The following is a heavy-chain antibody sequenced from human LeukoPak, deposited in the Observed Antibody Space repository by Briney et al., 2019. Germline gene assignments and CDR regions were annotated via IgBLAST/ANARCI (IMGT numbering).Heavy chain of an antibody. V-gene: IGHV3-23*01. Sequence: GGSLRLSCAASGFTFSSYAMSWVRQAPGKWLEWVSAISGSGGSTYYADSVKGRFTISRDNSKNTLYLQMNSLRAEDTAVYYCAKDWEQQLIGLYDYWGQGTLVTVSS. CDR1: GFTFSSYA. D-gene: IGHD6-13*01. CDR3: AKDWEQQLIGLYDY. CDR2: ISGSGGST. J-gene: IGHJ4*02.